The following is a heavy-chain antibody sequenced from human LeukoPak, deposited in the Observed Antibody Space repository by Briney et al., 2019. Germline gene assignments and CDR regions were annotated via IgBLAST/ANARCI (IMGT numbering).Heavy chain of an antibody. CDR2: INPNSGDT. J-gene: IGHJ4*02. Sequence: ASVMVSCKASGYTFTDYYMHWVRQAPGQGLEWMGWINPNSGDTNYAQKFQGRVTMTRDTSISTACMELSRLRSDDTAVYYCARDGGLDYWGQGTLVTVSS. CDR3: ARDGGLDY. CDR1: GYTFTDYY. V-gene: IGHV1-2*02. D-gene: IGHD3-16*01.